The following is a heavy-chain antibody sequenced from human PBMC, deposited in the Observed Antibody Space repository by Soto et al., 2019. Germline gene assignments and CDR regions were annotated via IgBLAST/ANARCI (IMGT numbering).Heavy chain of an antibody. J-gene: IGHJ5*02. CDR1: GDSITGHY. D-gene: IGHD6-13*01. CDR3: ARVGRAAAALNWFDP. V-gene: IGHV4-4*07. CDR2: IYISESSGVT. Sequence: SETLSLTCIVSGDSITGHYWSWIRLPAGKGLEWIGRIYISESSGVTIYNPSLKSRLIMADDPSKNQFSLKLSSVTAADTAVYYCARVGRAAAALNWFDPCGQGTLVTVSS.